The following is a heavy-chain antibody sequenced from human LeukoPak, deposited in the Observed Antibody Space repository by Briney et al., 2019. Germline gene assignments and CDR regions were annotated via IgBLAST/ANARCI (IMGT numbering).Heavy chain of an antibody. CDR2: VTTKTRRT. Sequence: ASVTVSCKASGSTFNDYYIHRVRQTPGLGLEWMGWVTTKTRRTKYAQKLQARVTMTSDTSIVTAYMALSSLTSDDTATYYCARGILQQQLVANWGQGTLVTVSS. CDR3: ARGILQQQLVAN. V-gene: IGHV1-2*02. J-gene: IGHJ4*02. CDR1: GSTFNDYY. D-gene: IGHD6-13*01.